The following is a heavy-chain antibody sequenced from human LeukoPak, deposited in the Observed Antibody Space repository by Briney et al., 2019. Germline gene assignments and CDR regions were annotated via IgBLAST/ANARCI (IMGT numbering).Heavy chain of an antibody. J-gene: IGHJ3*02. CDR2: IYYSGST. D-gene: IGHD3-9*01. V-gene: IGHV4-59*08. CDR3: ARRTVDCWMCNDI. Sequence: SETLSLTCTVSGGSISSYYWSWIRQPPGKGLEWIGYIYYSGSTNYNPSLKSRVTISVDTSKNQFSLKLSSVTAADTAVYYCARRTVDCWMCNDIWGQGTMVTVSS. CDR1: GGSISSYY.